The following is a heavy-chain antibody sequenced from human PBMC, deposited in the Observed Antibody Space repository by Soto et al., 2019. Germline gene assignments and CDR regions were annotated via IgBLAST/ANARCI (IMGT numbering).Heavy chain of an antibody. CDR2: ISSSSSYI. D-gene: IGHD1-26*01. Sequence: EVQLVESGGGLVKPGGSLRLSCAASGFTFSSYSMNWVRQAPGKGLEWVSSISSSSSYIYYADSVKGRFTISRDNAKNSLYLQMNSLRAEDTAVYYCADWSIVGATTVYYYYGMDVWGQGTTVTVSS. CDR3: ADWSIVGATTVYYYYGMDV. V-gene: IGHV3-21*01. J-gene: IGHJ6*02. CDR1: GFTFSSYS.